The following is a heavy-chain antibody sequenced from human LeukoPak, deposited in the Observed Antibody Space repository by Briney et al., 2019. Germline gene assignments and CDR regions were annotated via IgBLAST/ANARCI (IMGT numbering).Heavy chain of an antibody. CDR3: AKTRPLDSSSWSHGDY. CDR2: ISGSGDST. D-gene: IGHD6-13*01. J-gene: IGHJ4*02. Sequence: GGSLRLSCAASGFTFSGYSMSWVRQAPGKGLEWVSAISGSGDSTYYGDSVKGRFTISRDNSKNTLYLQMNSLRAEDTAVYYCAKTRPLDSSSWSHGDYWGQGTLVTVSS. CDR1: GFTFSGYS. V-gene: IGHV3-23*01.